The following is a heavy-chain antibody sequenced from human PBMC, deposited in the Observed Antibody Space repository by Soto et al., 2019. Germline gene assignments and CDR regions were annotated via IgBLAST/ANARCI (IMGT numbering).Heavy chain of an antibody. V-gene: IGHV4-59*01. CDR3: ARFSPPRKSYDSNPGWFDP. CDR1: GGSLNSYY. D-gene: IGHD3-22*01. CDR2: VSSTGST. J-gene: IGHJ5*02. Sequence: SETPSLTCTVSGGSLNSYYWTWIRQSPGKGLEWIGYVSSTGSTNYNPSLKSRLTMSLDTSTNEVSLSLTSVTAADAAVYFCARFSPPRKSYDSNPGWFDPWGQGIMVTVSS.